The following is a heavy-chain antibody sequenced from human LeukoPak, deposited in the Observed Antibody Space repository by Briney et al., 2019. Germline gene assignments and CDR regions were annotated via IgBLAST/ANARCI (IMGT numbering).Heavy chain of an antibody. CDR3: ARAGRYCSSTSCYKSNSDY. J-gene: IGHJ4*02. V-gene: IGHV1-2*02. CDR2: INPNSGGT. CDR1: GYTFTGYY. D-gene: IGHD2-2*02. Sequence: ASVKVSCTASGYTFTGYYMHWVRQAPGQGLEWMGWINPNSGGTNYAQKFQGRVTMTRDTSISTAYMELSRLRSDDTAVYYCARAGRYCSSTSCYKSNSDYWGQGTLVTVSS.